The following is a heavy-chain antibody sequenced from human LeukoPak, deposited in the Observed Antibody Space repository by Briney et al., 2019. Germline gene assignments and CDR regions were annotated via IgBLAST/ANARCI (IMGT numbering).Heavy chain of an antibody. D-gene: IGHD3-9*01. Sequence: SETLSLTCAVYGGSFSGYYWSWIRQPPGKGLEWIGEINHSGSTNYNPSLKSRVTISVDTSKNQFSLKLSSVTAADTAVYYCARTGYYYGMDVWGQGTTVTVSS. V-gene: IGHV4-34*01. J-gene: IGHJ6*02. CDR3: ARTGYYYGMDV. CDR2: INHSGST. CDR1: GGSFSGYY.